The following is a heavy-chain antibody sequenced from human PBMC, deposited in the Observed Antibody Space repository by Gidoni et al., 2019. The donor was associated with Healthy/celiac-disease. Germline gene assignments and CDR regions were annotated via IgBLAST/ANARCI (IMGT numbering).Heavy chain of an antibody. CDR3: AREQFRQSFYYNGLDV. D-gene: IGHD6-19*01. CDR2: IYYSGST. CDR1: GGSISSSTYY. Sequence: QLQLQESGTGLVKASETLSLTCTVSGGSISSSTYYWVWIRQPPGKGLEWIGSIYYSGSTSYNPSLKSRVTISVHTSKKQFSLKLSSVTAADTAVYYCAREQFRQSFYYNGLDVWGQGTAITVSS. J-gene: IGHJ6*02. V-gene: IGHV4-39*02.